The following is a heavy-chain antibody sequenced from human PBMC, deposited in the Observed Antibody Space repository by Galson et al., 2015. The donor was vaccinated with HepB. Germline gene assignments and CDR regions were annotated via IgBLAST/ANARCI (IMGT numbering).Heavy chain of an antibody. Sequence: SLRLSCAASGFTLSNYGMQWVRQAPGKGLEWVAIIWSDGINKYYADSVKGRFTISRDNSKNTLYLQMNSLTAEDTAVYYCARVIGSGWYVDYWGQGTLVTVSS. CDR3: ARVIGSGWYVDY. D-gene: IGHD6-19*01. V-gene: IGHV3-33*01. J-gene: IGHJ4*02. CDR1: GFTLSNYG. CDR2: IWSDGINK.